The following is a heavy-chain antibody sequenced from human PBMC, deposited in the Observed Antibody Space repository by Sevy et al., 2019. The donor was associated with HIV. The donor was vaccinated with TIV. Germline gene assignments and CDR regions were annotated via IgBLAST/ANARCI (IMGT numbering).Heavy chain of an antibody. J-gene: IGHJ5*02. D-gene: IGHD3-22*01. Sequence: ASVKVSCKASGYTFTGYSMHWVRQAPGQGLEWMGCINPNSGGTNYAQKFQGRVTMTRDTSISTAYMERSSLRSDDTAGYYCARVWNSDYYDSTGPNWFDPWGQGTLVTVSS. CDR3: ARVWNSDYYDSTGPNWFDP. CDR2: INPNSGGT. CDR1: GYTFTGYS. V-gene: IGHV1-2*02.